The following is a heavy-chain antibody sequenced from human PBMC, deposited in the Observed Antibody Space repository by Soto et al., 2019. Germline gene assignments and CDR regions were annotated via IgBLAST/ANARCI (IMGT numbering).Heavy chain of an antibody. CDR3: VRAGHVFDVHYYGMDL. CDR1: GVTFNDYS. J-gene: IGHJ6*02. Sequence: PGGSLRLSCAASGVTFNDYSMDWVRQAPEKGLEWVSSISSIGTYIYYADSGKGRFAISRDNDNNVMYLPMDTLRAEDTAVYYCVRAGHVFDVHYYGMDLWGQGTTVTVSS. D-gene: IGHD3-10*01. CDR2: ISSIGTYI. V-gene: IGHV3-21*01.